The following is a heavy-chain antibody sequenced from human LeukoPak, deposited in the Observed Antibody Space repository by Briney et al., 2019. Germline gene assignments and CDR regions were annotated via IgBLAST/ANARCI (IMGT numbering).Heavy chain of an antibody. CDR2: IKLGVNER. CDR1: VFAFSGYS. J-gene: IGHJ4*02. CDR3: ARSGSGYDY. D-gene: IGHD3-10*01. Sequence: GRSLRLSCAASVFAFSGYSTSWVRQAPGKGLECVAYIKLGVNERYYVDSVKGRFTISRDNTKSSLYLQMNSLRVEDTALYYCARSGSGYDYWGQGALVTVSS. V-gene: IGHV3-7*01.